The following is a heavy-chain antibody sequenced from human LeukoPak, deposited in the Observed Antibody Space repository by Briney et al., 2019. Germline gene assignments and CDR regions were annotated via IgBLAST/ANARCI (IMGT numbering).Heavy chain of an antibody. J-gene: IGHJ4*02. D-gene: IGHD5-18*01. CDR2: ISSSSSYI. V-gene: IGHV3-21*01. Sequence: GGSLRLSCAASGFTFSSYSMNWVRRAPGKGLEWVSSISSSSSYIYYADSVKGRFTISRDNAKNSLYLQMNSLRAEDTAVCYCARAERGYSYGYYFDYWGQGTLVTVSS. CDR1: GFTFSSYS. CDR3: ARAERGYSYGYYFDY.